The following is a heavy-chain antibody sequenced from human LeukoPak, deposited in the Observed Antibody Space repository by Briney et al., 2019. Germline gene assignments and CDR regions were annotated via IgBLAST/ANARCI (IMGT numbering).Heavy chain of an antibody. J-gene: IGHJ4*02. V-gene: IGHV3-74*01. CDR2: INTDGSTT. Sequence: PGGSLRLSCEASGFTFSSYWMHWVRQAPGKGLVWVARINTDGSTTSYSESVKGRFTISRDNAKNTLYVLMNSLRAEDTAVYYCVRDGIGGSYFYWGQGTLVTVSS. CDR1: GFTFSSYW. D-gene: IGHD1-26*01. CDR3: VRDGIGGSYFY.